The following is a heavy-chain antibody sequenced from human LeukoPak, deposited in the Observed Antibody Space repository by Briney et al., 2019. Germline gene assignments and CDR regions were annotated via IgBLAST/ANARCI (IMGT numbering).Heavy chain of an antibody. J-gene: IGHJ5*02. CDR1: GGSISSYY. CDR3: ARDNLGYCSGGSRYSDWFDP. D-gene: IGHD2-15*01. Sequence: PSETLSLTCTLYGGSISSYYWSWIRQPPGKGLEWIGYIYYSGSTNYNPSLKSRVTISVDTTKNQFSLKLSSVTAADTAVYYCARDNLGYCSGGSRYSDWFDPWGQGTLVTVSS. V-gene: IGHV4-59*01. CDR2: IYYSGST.